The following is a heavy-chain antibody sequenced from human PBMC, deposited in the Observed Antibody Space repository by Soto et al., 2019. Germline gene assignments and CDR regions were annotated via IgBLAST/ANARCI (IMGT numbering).Heavy chain of an antibody. V-gene: IGHV1-2*02. CDR1: GYTFTAYY. Sequence: QVQLVQSGAEMKKPGASVKVSCESSGYTFTAYYIHWVRQAPGHGLEWMGRINPNGGGTKYAQKFQGRVTMTRDTSINTAYMELTRLTSDDTAVYYCARAVHTMVQGVRFRVDQWGQGSLVTISS. J-gene: IGHJ4*02. CDR3: ARAVHTMVQGVRFRVDQ. D-gene: IGHD3-10*01. CDR2: INPNGGGT.